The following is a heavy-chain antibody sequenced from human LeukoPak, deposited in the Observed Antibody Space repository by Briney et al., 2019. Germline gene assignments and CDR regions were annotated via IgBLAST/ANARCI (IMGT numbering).Heavy chain of an antibody. Sequence: PSETLSLTCTVSGGSISSYYWSWIRQPPGKGLEWIGYIYYSGSTNYNPSLKSRVTISVDTSKNQFSLKLSSVTAADTAVYYCARNFSMVRGAPGYWGQGTLVTVSS. V-gene: IGHV4-59*01. D-gene: IGHD3-10*01. CDR2: IYYSGST. J-gene: IGHJ4*02. CDR3: ARNFSMVRGAPGY. CDR1: GGSISSYY.